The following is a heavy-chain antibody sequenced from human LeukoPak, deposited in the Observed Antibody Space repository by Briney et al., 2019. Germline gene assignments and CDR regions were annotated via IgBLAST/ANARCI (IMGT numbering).Heavy chain of an antibody. CDR2: ITSSGGAT. D-gene: IGHD3-22*01. Sequence: PGGSLRLSCAASGFTFSNYAMSWVRRAPGKGLEWVSTITSSGGATYYAGSVKGRFTISRDDSKNTLYVQMNSLRAEDTAVYYCAKVSGGGGYYHFDYWGQGTLVTVSS. J-gene: IGHJ4*02. CDR1: GFTFSNYA. V-gene: IGHV3-23*01. CDR3: AKVSGGGGYYHFDY.